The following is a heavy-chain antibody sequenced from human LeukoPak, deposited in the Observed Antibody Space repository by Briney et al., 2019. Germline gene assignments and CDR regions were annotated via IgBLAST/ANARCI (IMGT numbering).Heavy chain of an antibody. Sequence: SETLSLTCTVSGGSISSSTYYWGWIRQTPGKGLEWIGSFYYSGSTNYNPSLKSRVTISVDTSKNQFSLKLSSVTAADTAVYYCASGVYSYGYYYYYYMDVWGKGTTVTVSS. D-gene: IGHD5-18*01. CDR3: ASGVYSYGYYYYYYMDV. V-gene: IGHV4-39*07. CDR1: GGSISSSTYY. CDR2: FYYSGST. J-gene: IGHJ6*03.